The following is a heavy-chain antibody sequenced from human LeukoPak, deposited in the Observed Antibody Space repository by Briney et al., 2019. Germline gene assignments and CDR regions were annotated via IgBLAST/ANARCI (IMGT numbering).Heavy chain of an antibody. Sequence: SETLSLTCTVSGGSISSSSYYWGWIRQPPGKGLEWIGSIYYSGSTYYNPSLKSRVTISVDTSKNQFSLKLSSVTAADTAVYYCARVRKSSGWSANWYFDLWGRGTLVTVSS. CDR3: ARVRKSSGWSANWYFDL. D-gene: IGHD6-19*01. V-gene: IGHV4-39*07. J-gene: IGHJ2*01. CDR1: GGSISSSSYY. CDR2: IYYSGST.